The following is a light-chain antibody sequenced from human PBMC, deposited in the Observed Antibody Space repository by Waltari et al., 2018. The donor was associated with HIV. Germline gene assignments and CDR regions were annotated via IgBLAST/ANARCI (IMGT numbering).Light chain of an antibody. CDR2: GAS. V-gene: IGKV3-20*01. Sequence: EIVLTQSPGTLSLSQGERATLSCRASPSVSSSYLAWYQQKPGQAPRRLIYGASSRATCIPDRFSGSGSGTDFTLTISRLEPEDLAVYYCQQYGSPLTFGGGTKVEIK. CDR1: PSVSSSY. CDR3: QQYGSPLT. J-gene: IGKJ4*01.